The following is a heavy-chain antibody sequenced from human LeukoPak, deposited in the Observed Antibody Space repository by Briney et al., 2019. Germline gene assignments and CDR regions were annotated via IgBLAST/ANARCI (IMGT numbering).Heavy chain of an antibody. V-gene: IGHV3-21*01. D-gene: IGHD1-26*01. CDR2: ISSSSSYI. CDR3: ARDRDKYSGSFHFDY. J-gene: IGHJ4*02. CDR1: GFTFSSYS. Sequence: PGGSLRLSCAASGFTFSSYSMNWVRQAPGKGLEWVSSISSSSSYIYYADSVKGRFTISRDNAKNSLYLQMNSLRAEDTAVYYCARDRDKYSGSFHFDYWGQGTLVTVSS.